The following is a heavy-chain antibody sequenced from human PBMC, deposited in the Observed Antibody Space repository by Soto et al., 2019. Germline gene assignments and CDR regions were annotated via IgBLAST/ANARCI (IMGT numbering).Heavy chain of an antibody. CDR3: ARDRKGVVLVPAAMRGGYYYYGMDV. D-gene: IGHD2-2*01. V-gene: IGHV1-69*12. Sequence: QVQLVQSGAEVKKPGSSVKVSCKASGGTFSSYAISWVRQAPGQGLELMGGIIPIFGTANYAQKFQGRVTITADESTSTAYMELSSLRSEDTAVYYCARDRKGVVLVPAAMRGGYYYYGMDVWGQGTTVTVSS. CDR2: IIPIFGTA. J-gene: IGHJ6*02. CDR1: GGTFSSYA.